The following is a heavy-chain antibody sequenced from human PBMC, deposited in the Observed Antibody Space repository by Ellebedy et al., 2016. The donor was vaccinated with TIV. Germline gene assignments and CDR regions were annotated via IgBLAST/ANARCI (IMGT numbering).Heavy chain of an antibody. V-gene: IGHV3-33*05. J-gene: IGHJ4*02. CDR3: ARARGYQLLSDY. D-gene: IGHD2-2*01. CDR1: GFTFSSYG. Sequence: GGSLRLSXAASGFTFSSYGMHWVRQAPGKGLEWVAVISYDGSNKYYADSVKGRFTISRDNSKNTLYLQMNSLRAEDTAVYYCARARGYQLLSDYWGQGTLVTVSS. CDR2: ISYDGSNK.